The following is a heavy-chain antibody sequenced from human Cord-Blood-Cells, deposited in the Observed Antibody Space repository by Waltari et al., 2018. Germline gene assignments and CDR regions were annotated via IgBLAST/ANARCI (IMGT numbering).Heavy chain of an antibody. CDR2: ISWNSGSI. Sequence: EVQLLGSGGGLVRLGRCRKLSCAAFGFTFYDFGSHWLRAAPGKGLEWVSGISWNSGSIGYADSVKGRFTISRDNAKNSLYLQMNSLRAEDMALYYCAKGTELGINDAFDIWGQGTMVTVSS. V-gene: IGHV3-9*03. CDR3: AKGTELGINDAFDI. J-gene: IGHJ3*02. CDR1: GFTFYDFG. D-gene: IGHD7-27*01.